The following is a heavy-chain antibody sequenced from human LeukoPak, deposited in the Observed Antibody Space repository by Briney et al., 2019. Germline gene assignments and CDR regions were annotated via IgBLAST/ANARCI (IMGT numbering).Heavy chain of an antibody. Sequence: GGSLRLSCTASGFTFSSYSMNWVRQAPGKGLEWVSYISSSSSTIYYADSVKGRFTISRDNAKNSLYLQMNSLRAEDTAVYYCARNIPKWEPVNWFDPWGQGTLVTVSS. CDR3: ARNIPKWEPVNWFDP. CDR1: GFTFSSYS. J-gene: IGHJ5*02. V-gene: IGHV3-48*04. CDR2: ISSSSSTI. D-gene: IGHD1-26*01.